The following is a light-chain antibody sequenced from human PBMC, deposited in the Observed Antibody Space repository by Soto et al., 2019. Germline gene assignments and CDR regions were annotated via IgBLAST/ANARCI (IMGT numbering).Light chain of an antibody. CDR2: DAS. CDR1: QDISNY. CDR3: QQYDNLHGALT. J-gene: IGKJ4*01. Sequence: DMQMTQSPSSLSASVGDRVTITCQASQDISNYLNWYQQKPGKAPKLLIYDASNLETGVPSRFSGSGSGTDFTFTISSLQPEDIATYYCQQYDNLHGALTLGGGTKVDIK. V-gene: IGKV1-33*01.